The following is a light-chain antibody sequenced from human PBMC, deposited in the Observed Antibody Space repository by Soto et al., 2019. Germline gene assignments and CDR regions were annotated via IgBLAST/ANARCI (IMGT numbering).Light chain of an antibody. J-gene: IGKJ5*01. CDR1: QSVTTY. Sequence: EVLLTQSPATLSLSPGETATLFCRASQSVTTYLAWYQQKPGQPPRLLIYDASNRATGIPARFSGSGSGTDFTLTLSSLEPEDFAVYYCQQRSNWPPAITFGQGTRLEIK. CDR3: QQRSNWPPAIT. CDR2: DAS. V-gene: IGKV3-11*01.